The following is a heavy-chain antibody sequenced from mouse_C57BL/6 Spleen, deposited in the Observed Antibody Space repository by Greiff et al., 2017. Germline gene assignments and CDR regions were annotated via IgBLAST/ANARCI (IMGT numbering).Heavy chain of an antibody. CDR3: AREGSNYDYFDY. J-gene: IGHJ2*01. D-gene: IGHD2-5*01. CDR2: ISDGGSYT. CDR1: GFTFSSYA. V-gene: IGHV5-4*01. Sequence: EVMLVESGGGLVKPGGSLKLSCAASGFTFSSYAMSWVRQTPEKRLEWVATISDGGSYTYYTDNVKGRFTITRDTAKNNLYLQLSHLKSEDTAMYYCAREGSNYDYFDYWGQGTTLTVSS.